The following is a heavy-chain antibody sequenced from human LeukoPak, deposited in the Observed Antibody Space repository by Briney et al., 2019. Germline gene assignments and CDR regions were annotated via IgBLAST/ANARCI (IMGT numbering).Heavy chain of an antibody. J-gene: IGHJ4*02. Sequence: SETLSLTCTVSGGSISSYYWSWIRQPPGKGLEWIGYIYYSGSTNYNPFLKSRVTISVDTSKNQFSLKLSSVTAADTAVYYCARVGSSGYLDYWGQGTLVTVSS. CDR3: ARVGSSGYLDY. D-gene: IGHD7-27*01. CDR2: IYYSGST. V-gene: IGHV4-59*01. CDR1: GGSISSYY.